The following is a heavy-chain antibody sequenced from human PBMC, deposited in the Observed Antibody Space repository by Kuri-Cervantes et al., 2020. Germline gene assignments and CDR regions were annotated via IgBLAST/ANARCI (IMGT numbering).Heavy chain of an antibody. J-gene: IGHJ6*03. D-gene: IGHD4-17*01. V-gene: IGHV1-69*06. CDR3: ARGTYGDYWDPAYYYMDV. CDR1: GGTFGSYA. Sequence: SVKVSCKASGGTFGSYAISWVRQAPGQGLEWMGGIIPIFGTANYAQKFQGRVTITADKSTSTAYMELSSLRSEDTAVYYCARGTYGDYWDPAYYYMDVWGKGTTVTVSS. CDR2: IIPIFGTA.